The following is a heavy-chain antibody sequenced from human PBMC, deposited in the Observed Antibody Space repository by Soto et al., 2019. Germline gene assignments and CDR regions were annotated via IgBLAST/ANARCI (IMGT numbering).Heavy chain of an antibody. Sequence: EVQLVESGGGLVQPGRSLRLSCAASGFTFDDYAMHWVRQAPGKGLEWVSGISWNSGSIGYADSVKGRFTISRDNAKNSLYLQMNSLRAEDTALYYCAKALSLYGMDVWGQGTTVTVSS. V-gene: IGHV3-9*01. CDR2: ISWNSGSI. CDR1: GFTFDDYA. J-gene: IGHJ6*02. CDR3: AKALSLYGMDV.